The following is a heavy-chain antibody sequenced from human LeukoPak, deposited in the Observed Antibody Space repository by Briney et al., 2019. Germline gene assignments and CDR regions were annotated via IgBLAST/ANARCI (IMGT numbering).Heavy chain of an antibody. V-gene: IGHV3-7*01. J-gene: IGHJ3*02. CDR3: ARAFPSRAGPIEALI. CDR1: GFTFSSYW. Sequence: GGSLRLSCAASGFTFSSYWMSWVRQAPGKGLEWVANIKQDGREKYYVGSVKGRFTISRDNAKNSLYLQMNSLRAEDTAVYYCARAFPSRAGPIEALIWGQGTMVTVSS. D-gene: IGHD2-2*01. CDR2: IKQDGREK.